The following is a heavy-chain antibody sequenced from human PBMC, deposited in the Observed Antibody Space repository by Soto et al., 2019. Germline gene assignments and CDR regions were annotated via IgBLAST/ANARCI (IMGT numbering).Heavy chain of an antibody. CDR2: MRPSDGST. J-gene: IGHJ4*02. V-gene: IGHV1-46*01. CDR1: GYTVSSFY. Sequence: QVQLVQSGAEVVKPGASLTISCRASGYTVSSFYLHWVRQAPGQGLEWMGVMRPSDGSTNYAQKFEGRVTMTRATSTNTVYMELSSLRSDDTAVYYCARGPALRYYDMSGYRGSFEYWGLGTLVTVSS. D-gene: IGHD3-22*01. CDR3: ARGPALRYYDMSGYRGSFEY.